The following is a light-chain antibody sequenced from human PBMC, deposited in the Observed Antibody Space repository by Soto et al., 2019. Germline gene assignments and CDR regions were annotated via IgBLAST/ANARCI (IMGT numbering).Light chain of an antibody. J-gene: IGKJ3*01. Sequence: EIVLTQSPGTLSLSPGERATLSCRASQSVSSSYLAWYQQKPGQAPRLLIYGASSRATGIPDRFSVSASGTDFTLTISRLVPEDVAVYYCQHYGTSALFGPGTKVDIK. V-gene: IGKV3-20*01. CDR3: QHYGTSAL. CDR1: QSVSSSY. CDR2: GAS.